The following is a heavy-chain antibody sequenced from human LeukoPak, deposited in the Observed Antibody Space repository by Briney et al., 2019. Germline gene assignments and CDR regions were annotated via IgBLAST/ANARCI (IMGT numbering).Heavy chain of an antibody. J-gene: IGHJ5*02. Sequence: GGSLRLSCAASGFTFSSYAMTWVRQAPGKGLEWVSYISSSSDYTDYADSVRGRFTISRDNAKNSLYLQMNSLRAEDTAVYYCARPPYSSSWDPGWFDPWGQGTLITVSS. CDR3: ARPPYSSSWDPGWFDP. CDR2: ISSSSDYT. V-gene: IGHV3-21*05. CDR1: GFTFSSYA. D-gene: IGHD6-13*01.